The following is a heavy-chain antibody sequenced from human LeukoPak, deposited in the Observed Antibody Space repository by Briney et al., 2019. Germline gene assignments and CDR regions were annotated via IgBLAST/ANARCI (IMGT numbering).Heavy chain of an antibody. CDR1: GASISSGGYY. CDR2: IYDTGST. Sequence: SQTLSLTCTVSGASISSGGYYWSWIPQLPEMGLEWSGYIYDTGSTYYNRSLRGRVKISLYMSQNQLSLKLSSVTASDTAVYYCERGVPNEYSNYFSSIDYWGQGNTVTVSS. J-gene: IGHJ4*01. V-gene: IGHV4-31*03. D-gene: IGHD4-11*01. CDR3: ERGVPNEYSNYFSSIDY.